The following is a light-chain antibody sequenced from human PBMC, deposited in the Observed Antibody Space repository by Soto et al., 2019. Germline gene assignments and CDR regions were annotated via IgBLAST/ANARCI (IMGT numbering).Light chain of an antibody. V-gene: IGLV2-14*01. CDR2: EVS. J-gene: IGLJ3*02. CDR1: SSDIGGYNY. CDR3: GSFAGPVWV. Sequence: QSALTQPASVSGSPGQSITISCAGTSSDIGGYNYVSWYQQHPGKAPKVMIYEVSNRPSGVSNRFSGSKSGNTASLTVFGLQAEDEANYYCGSFAGPVWVFGGGTKLTVL.